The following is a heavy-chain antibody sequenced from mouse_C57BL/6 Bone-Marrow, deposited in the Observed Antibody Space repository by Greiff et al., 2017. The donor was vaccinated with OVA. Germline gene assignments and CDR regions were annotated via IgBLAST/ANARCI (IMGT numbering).Heavy chain of an antibody. CDR1: GYTFTSYW. J-gene: IGHJ2*01. D-gene: IGHD1-1*01. CDR2: IYPGNSDT. V-gene: IGHV1-5*01. Sequence: VQLQQSGTVLARPGASVKMSCKTSGYTFTSYWMHWVKQRPGQGLEWIGAIYPGNSDTSYNQKFKGKAKLTAVTSASTAYMELSSLTNEDSAVYYCIFITTVNFDYWGQGTTLTVSS. CDR3: IFITTVNFDY.